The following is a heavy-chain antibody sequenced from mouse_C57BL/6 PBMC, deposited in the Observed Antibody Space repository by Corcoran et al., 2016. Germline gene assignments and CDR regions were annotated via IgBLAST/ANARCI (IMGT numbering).Heavy chain of an antibody. CDR3: AREDDGYPAWFAY. CDR1: GYSITSGYY. CDR2: ISYDGSN. Sequence: DVQLQESGPGLVKPSQSLSLTCSVTGYSITSGYYWNWIRQFPGNKLEWMGYISYDGSNNCNPSLKNRISITRDTSKNQFFLKLNSVTTEDTATYYCAREDDGYPAWFAYWGQGTLVTVSA. J-gene: IGHJ3*01. V-gene: IGHV3-6*01. D-gene: IGHD2-3*01.